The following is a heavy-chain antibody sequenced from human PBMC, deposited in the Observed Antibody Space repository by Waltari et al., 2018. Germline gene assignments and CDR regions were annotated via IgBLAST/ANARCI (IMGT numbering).Heavy chain of an antibody. CDR3: ARGSDDSLGDAFDI. J-gene: IGHJ3*02. D-gene: IGHD3-3*01. Sequence: QVQLVESGGGVVQPGRSMRLSCAASGFTFSSYGMHWVRQAPGKGLEWVAVIWYDGSNKYYADSVKGRFTISRDNSKNTLYLQMNSLRAEDTAVYYCARGSDDSLGDAFDIWGQGTMVTVSS. V-gene: IGHV3-33*01. CDR1: GFTFSSYG. CDR2: IWYDGSNK.